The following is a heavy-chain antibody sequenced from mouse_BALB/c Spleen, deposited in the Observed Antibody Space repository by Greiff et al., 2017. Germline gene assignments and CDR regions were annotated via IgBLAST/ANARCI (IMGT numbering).Heavy chain of an antibody. CDR2: ISSGGST. J-gene: IGHJ1*01. D-gene: IGHD4-1*01. CDR1: GFTFSSYA. CDR3: AREGGLGDWYFDV. V-gene: IGHV5-6-5*01. Sequence: DVMLVESGGGLVKPGGSLKLSCAASGFTFSSYAMSWVRQTPEKRLEWVASISSGGSTYYPDSVKGRFTISRDNARNILYLQMSSLRSEDTAMYYCAREGGLGDWYFDVWGAGTTVTVSS.